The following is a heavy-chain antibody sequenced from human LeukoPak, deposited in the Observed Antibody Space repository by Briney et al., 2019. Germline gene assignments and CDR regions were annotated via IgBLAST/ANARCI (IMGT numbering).Heavy chain of an antibody. CDR3: GRDMDV. J-gene: IGHJ6*02. CDR1: GFTFSTYW. CDR2: IKQDGSEK. Sequence: SGGSLRLSCAASGFTFSTYWMTWVRQAPGKGLEWVANIKQDGSEKNYLDSVKGRFTISRDNAKNSLYLQMNSLRAEDTAVYYCGRDMDVWSQGTTVTVSS. V-gene: IGHV3-7*04.